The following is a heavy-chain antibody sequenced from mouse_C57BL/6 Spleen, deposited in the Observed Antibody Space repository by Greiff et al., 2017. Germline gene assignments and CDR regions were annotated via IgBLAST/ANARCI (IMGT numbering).Heavy chain of an antibody. CDR2: IYPGDGDT. J-gene: IGHJ2*01. V-gene: IGHV1-82*01. CDR1: GYAFSSSW. D-gene: IGHD1-1*01. CDR3: AREADYYGSSSYYFDY. Sequence: VQLQQSGPELVKPGASVKISCKASGYAFSSSWMNWVKQRPGKGLEWIGRIYPGDGDTNYNGKFKGKATLTADKSSSTAYMQLSSLTSEDSAVYFCAREADYYGSSSYYFDYWGQGTTLTVSS.